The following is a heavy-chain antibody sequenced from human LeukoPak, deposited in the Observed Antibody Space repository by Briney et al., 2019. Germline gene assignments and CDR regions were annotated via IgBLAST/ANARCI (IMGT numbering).Heavy chain of an antibody. CDR2: IYYSGST. Sequence: SETLSLTCTVSGGSISSSSYYWGWVRQPPGKGLEWIGSIYYSGSTYYNPSLKSRVTISVDTSKNQFSLKLSSVTAADTAVYYCARDRGTAMVGVDYWGQGTLVTVSS. J-gene: IGHJ4*02. V-gene: IGHV4-39*07. CDR1: GGSISSSSYY. D-gene: IGHD5-18*01. CDR3: ARDRGTAMVGVDY.